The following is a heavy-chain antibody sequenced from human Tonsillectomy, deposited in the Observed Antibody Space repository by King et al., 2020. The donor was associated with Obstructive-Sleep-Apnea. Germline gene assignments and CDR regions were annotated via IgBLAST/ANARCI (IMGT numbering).Heavy chain of an antibody. CDR3: ACEGWKSDSRGYYYHYYYGMDV. D-gene: IGHD3-22*01. CDR2: ISSSSSYT. J-gene: IGHJ6*02. V-gene: IGHV3-11*06. CDR1: GFTFSDYY. Sequence: QLVQSGGGLVKPGGSLRLSCAASGFTFSDYYMSWICQAPWKGLEWVSYISSSSSYTNYADSVKGRLTISRDNSKNSLYLQMNSLRAEDTAVYYCACEGWKSDSRGYYYHYYYGMDVWGQGTTVTVSS.